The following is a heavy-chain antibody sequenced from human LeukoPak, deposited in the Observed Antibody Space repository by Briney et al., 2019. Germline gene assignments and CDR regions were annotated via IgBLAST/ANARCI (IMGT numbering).Heavy chain of an antibody. D-gene: IGHD5-24*01. V-gene: IGHV4-59*01. CDR2: IYNSGTT. Sequence: SETLSLTCTVSGGSINSDYWSWIRQPPGKGLVWIGYIYNSGTTNYNPSLKSRVTISVDTSKNQFSLKLTSVTAADTAMYYCATLRDGYEFDYWGQGTLVTVSS. CDR3: ATLRDGYEFDY. CDR1: GGSINSDY. J-gene: IGHJ4*02.